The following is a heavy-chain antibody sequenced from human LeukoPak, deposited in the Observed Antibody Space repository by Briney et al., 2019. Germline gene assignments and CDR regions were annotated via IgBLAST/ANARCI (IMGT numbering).Heavy chain of an antibody. J-gene: IGHJ6*04. CDR1: GFTFSSYA. CDR2: ISYDGSNK. CDR3: AKEGPTALGVPAHYGMDV. V-gene: IGHV3-30-3*01. D-gene: IGHD2-2*01. Sequence: PGGSLRLSCAASGFTFSSYAMHWVRQAPGKGLEWEAVISYDGSNKYYADSVKGRFTISRDNSKNTLYLQMNSLRAEDTAVYYCAKEGPTALGVPAHYGMDVWGKGTTVTVSS.